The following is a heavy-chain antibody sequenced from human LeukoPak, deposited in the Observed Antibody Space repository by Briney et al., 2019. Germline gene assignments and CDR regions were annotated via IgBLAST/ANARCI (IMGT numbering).Heavy chain of an antibody. J-gene: IGHJ4*02. Sequence: GGSLGLSCAASGFTFSSYAMSWVRQAPGKGLEWVSAISGSGGSTYYADSVKGRFTISRDNSKNTLYLQMNSLRAEDTAVYYCANDQGITIFGVVIPAADYWGQGTLVTVSS. CDR3: ANDQGITIFGVVIPAADY. CDR1: GFTFSSYA. CDR2: ISGSGGST. D-gene: IGHD3-3*01. V-gene: IGHV3-23*01.